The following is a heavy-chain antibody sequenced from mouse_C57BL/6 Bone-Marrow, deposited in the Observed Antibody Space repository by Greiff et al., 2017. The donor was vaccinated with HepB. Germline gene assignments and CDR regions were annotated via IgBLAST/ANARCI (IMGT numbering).Heavy chain of an antibody. Sequence: EVQLQQSGPELVKPGASVKISCKASGYTFTDYYMNWVKQSHGKSLEWIGDINPNNGGTSYNQKFKGKATLTVDKSSSTAYMELRSLTSEDSAVYYCARDFYDYDVRDYWGQGTTLTVSS. V-gene: IGHV1-26*01. CDR3: ARDFYDYDVRDY. CDR2: INPNNGGT. CDR1: GYTFTDYY. D-gene: IGHD2-4*01. J-gene: IGHJ2*01.